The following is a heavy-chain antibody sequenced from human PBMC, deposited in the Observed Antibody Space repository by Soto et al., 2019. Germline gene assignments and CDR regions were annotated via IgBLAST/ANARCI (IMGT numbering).Heavy chain of an antibody. J-gene: IGHJ6*03. D-gene: IGHD6-19*01. Sequence: QVQLVQSGPEVKKPGASVKVSCKTSGYTFTTYGISWVRQAPGQGLEWMGWISPYNGDTHYAQKFQGRVTMTTDTPTNTAYMELRTLRSDDRAVYFCARALAVARYYCYLDVWGKGPTVAVSS. CDR3: ARALAVARYYCYLDV. CDR2: ISPYNGDT. CDR1: GYTFTTYG. V-gene: IGHV1-18*01.